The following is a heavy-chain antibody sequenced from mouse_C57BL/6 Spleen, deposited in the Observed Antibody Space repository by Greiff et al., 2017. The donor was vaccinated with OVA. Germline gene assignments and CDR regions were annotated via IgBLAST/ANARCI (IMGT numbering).Heavy chain of an antibody. Sequence: VQLQQPGAELVKPGASVKLSCKASGYTFTSYWMQWVKQRPGQGLEWIGEIAPSDSYTNYNQKFKGKATLTVDTSSSTAYMQLSSLTSEDSAVYYCARGGSSRSDYWGQGTTLTVSS. CDR1: GYTFTSYW. J-gene: IGHJ2*01. V-gene: IGHV1-50*01. CDR3: ARGGSSRSDY. D-gene: IGHD1-1*01. CDR2: IAPSDSYT.